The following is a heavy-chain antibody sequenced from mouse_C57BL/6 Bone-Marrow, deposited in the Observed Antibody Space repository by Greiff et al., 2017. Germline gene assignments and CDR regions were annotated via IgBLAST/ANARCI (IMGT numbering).Heavy chain of an antibody. J-gene: IGHJ1*03. CDR1: GYTFTSYW. V-gene: IGHV1-64*01. D-gene: IGHD1-1*01. CDR2: IHPNSGST. Sequence: QVQLKQPGAELVKPGASVKLSCKASGYTFTSYWMHWVKQRPGQGLEWIGMIHPNSGSTNYNEKFKSKATLTVDKSSSTAYMQLISLTSEDSAVYYCARMGVYYYGSFCWYFDVWGTGTTVTVSS. CDR3: ARMGVYYYGSFCWYFDV.